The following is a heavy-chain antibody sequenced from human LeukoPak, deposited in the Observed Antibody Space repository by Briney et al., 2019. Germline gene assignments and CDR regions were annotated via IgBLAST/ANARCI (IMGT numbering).Heavy chain of an antibody. J-gene: IGHJ4*02. CDR3: ARDSRSTTTLDY. V-gene: IGHV3-21*01. D-gene: IGHD1-1*01. CDR1: GFTFSSYS. Sequence: LRLSCAASGFTFSSYSMNWVRQAPGKGLEWVSSISSSSSYIYYADSVKGRFTISRYNAKNSLYLQMNSLRAEDTAVYYCARDSRSTTTLDYWGQGTLVTVSS. CDR2: ISSSSSYI.